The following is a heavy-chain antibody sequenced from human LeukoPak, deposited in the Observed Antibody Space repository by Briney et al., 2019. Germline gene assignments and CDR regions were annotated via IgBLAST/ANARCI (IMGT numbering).Heavy chain of an antibody. Sequence: SETLSLTCTVSGGSISSYYWSWIRQPPGKGLEWIGYIYYSGSTNYNPSLKIRVTISVDTSKNQFSLKLSSVTAADTAVYYCAREGFDSYYYYYGMDVWGQGTTVTVSS. J-gene: IGHJ6*02. D-gene: IGHD3-9*01. V-gene: IGHV4-59*01. CDR1: GGSISSYY. CDR2: IYYSGST. CDR3: AREGFDSYYYYYGMDV.